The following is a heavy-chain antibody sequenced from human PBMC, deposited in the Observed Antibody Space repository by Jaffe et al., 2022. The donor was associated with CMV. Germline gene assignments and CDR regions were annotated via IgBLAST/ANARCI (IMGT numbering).Heavy chain of an antibody. Sequence: QVQLQQWGAGLLKPSETLSLTCAVYGGSFNGYFWSWIRQPPGKGLEWIGEIYYGGSTNSNPSLKSRVTMSVDASKNQFSLRLNSVTAADTAIYFCARVYSDPSGNFNSGAFDIWGQGTVVAVSS. V-gene: IGHV4-34*01. J-gene: IGHJ3*02. CDR1: GGSFNGYF. CDR3: ARVYSDPSGNFNSGAFDI. D-gene: IGHD3-22*01. CDR2: IYYGGST.